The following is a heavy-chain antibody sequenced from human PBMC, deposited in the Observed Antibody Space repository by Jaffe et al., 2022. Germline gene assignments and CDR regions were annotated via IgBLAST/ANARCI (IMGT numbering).Heavy chain of an antibody. CDR1: GGTFSSYA. Sequence: QVQLVQSGAEVKKPGSSVKVSCKASGGTFSSYAISWVRQAPGQGLEWMGGIIPIFGTANYAQKFQGRVTITTDESTSTAYMELSSLRSEDTAVYYCASSPNNILIYYDSSGPFDYWGQGTLVTVSS. CDR2: IIPIFGTA. J-gene: IGHJ4*02. D-gene: IGHD3-22*01. V-gene: IGHV1-69*05. CDR3: ASSPNNILIYYDSSGPFDY.